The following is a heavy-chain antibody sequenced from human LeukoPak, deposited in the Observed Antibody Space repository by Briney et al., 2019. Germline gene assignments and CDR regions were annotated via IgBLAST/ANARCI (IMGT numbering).Heavy chain of an antibody. CDR3: ARVEMPIIAVFDY. Sequence: GGSLRLSCAASGFTFSSYDMGWVRQAPGKGLEWVSGISADGGSAYYADSVKGRFTISRDNSNNTLYLQMNSLRPEDTAVYYCARVEMPIIAVFDYWGQGTLVTVSS. CDR1: GFTFSSYD. V-gene: IGHV3-23*01. J-gene: IGHJ4*02. CDR2: ISADGGSA. D-gene: IGHD5-24*01.